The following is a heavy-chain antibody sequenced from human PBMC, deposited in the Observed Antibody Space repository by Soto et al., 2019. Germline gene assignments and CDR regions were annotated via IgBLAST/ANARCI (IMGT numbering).Heavy chain of an antibody. CDR3: ARGPSGDKVHY. CDR1: GYSISSSNW. V-gene: IGHV4-28*03. J-gene: IGHJ4*02. Sequence: PSETLSLTCAVSGYSISSSNWWGWIRQPPGKGLEWIGHIFDSGTTYTNPSLRSQVAISLDTSKSHFSLTLSSVTAADTAVYYCARGPSGDKVHYWGQGALVTVS. CDR2: IFDSGTT. D-gene: IGHD7-27*01.